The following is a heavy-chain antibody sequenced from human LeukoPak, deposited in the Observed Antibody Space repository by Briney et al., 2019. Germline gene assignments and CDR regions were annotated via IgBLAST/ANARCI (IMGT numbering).Heavy chain of an antibody. Sequence: SETLSLTCTVSGGSISSYYWSWIRQPPGKGLEWIGYIYYSGSTNYNPSLKSRVTISVDTSKNQFSLKLSSVTAADTAVYYCSRDGSITGTKAFDPWGQGTLVTVSS. D-gene: IGHD1-7*01. CDR3: SRDGSITGTKAFDP. J-gene: IGHJ5*02. V-gene: IGHV4-59*01. CDR1: GGSISSYY. CDR2: IYYSGST.